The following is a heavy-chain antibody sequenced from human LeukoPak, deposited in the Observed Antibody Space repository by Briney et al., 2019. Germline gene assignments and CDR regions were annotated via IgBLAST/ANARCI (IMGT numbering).Heavy chain of an antibody. CDR2: IKQDGSEK. D-gene: IGHD2-2*01. V-gene: IGHV3-7*03. Sequence: GGSLRLSCAASGFTFSSYWMSWVRQAPGKGLEWVANIKQDGSEKYYVDSVKGRFTISRDNAKNSLYLQVNSLRAEDTAVYYCARDFEEDIVVVPAASLFDPWGQGTLVTVSS. J-gene: IGHJ5*02. CDR1: GFTFSSYW. CDR3: ARDFEEDIVVVPAASLFDP.